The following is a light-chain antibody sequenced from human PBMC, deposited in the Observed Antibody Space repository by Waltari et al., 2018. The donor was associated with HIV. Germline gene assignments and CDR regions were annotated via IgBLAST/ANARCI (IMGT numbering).Light chain of an antibody. Sequence: SYVLTQPPSVSVAPGAAATISCGAWNIGGKSVHWYKQQPGQAPVLVTRYNSDRPSGIPDRISGSNSGHTATLTITSVEAGYEATYYCQVWDSSNEHVVFGGGTELTVL. V-gene: IGLV3-21*04. CDR2: YNS. J-gene: IGLJ3*02. CDR1: NIGGKS. CDR3: QVWDSSNEHVV.